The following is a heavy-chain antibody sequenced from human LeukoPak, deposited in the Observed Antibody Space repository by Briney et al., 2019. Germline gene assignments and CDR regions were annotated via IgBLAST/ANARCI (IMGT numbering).Heavy chain of an antibody. CDR1: GFTVSTNY. V-gene: IGHV3-53*01. J-gene: IGHJ4*02. Sequence: PGGSLRLSCAASGFTVSTNYMSWVRQAPGKGLEWVSVIYSNDNTYYADSVKGRFTISRDNSKNTLYLQMNSLRAEDTAVYYCARVGEGAAKDWGQGTLVTVSS. CDR2: IYSNDNT. CDR3: ARVGEGAAKD. D-gene: IGHD1-26*01.